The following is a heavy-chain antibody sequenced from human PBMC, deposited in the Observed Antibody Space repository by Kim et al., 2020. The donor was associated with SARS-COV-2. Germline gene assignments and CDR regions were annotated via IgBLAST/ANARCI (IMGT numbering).Heavy chain of an antibody. D-gene: IGHD1-1*01. CDR3: ARTLEDYYGMDV. V-gene: IGHV3-21*01. Sequence: GGSLRLSCAASGFTFSSYSMNWVRQAPGKGLEWVSSISSSSYIYYADSVKGRFTISRDNAKNSLYLQMNSLRAEDTAVYYCARTLEDYYGMDVWGQGTTVTVSS. J-gene: IGHJ6*02. CDR2: ISSSSYI. CDR1: GFTFSSYS.